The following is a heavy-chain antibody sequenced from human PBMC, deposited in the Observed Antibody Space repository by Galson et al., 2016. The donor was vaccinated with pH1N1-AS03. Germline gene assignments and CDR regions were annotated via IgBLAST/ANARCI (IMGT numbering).Heavy chain of an antibody. D-gene: IGHD3-10*01. CDR3: VGGTGSCHNRGFDI. Sequence: SVKVSCKASGGTFSSYAFTWVRQAPGQGLEWMGIINPSDGGTSFAQKFQGRVNMTRDTSTSTVYMELSSLRSEDTAVYHCVGGTGSCHNRGFDIWGQGTMVTFSS. J-gene: IGHJ3*02. CDR2: INPSDGGT. V-gene: IGHV1-46*01. CDR1: GGTFSSYA.